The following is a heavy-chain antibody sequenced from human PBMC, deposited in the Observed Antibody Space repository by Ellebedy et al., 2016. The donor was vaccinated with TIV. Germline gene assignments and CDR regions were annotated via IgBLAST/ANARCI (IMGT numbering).Heavy chain of an antibody. Sequence: ASVKVSCKASGYTFTSFGILWVRQAPGQGLEWVGIIDPSVGGTNYPQRFQGRVTMTRDKSTSTVYMFLNSLRSEDTAVYYCARGHYGGNRAFDIWGQGTMVTVSS. CDR3: ARGHYGGNRAFDI. CDR2: IDPSVGGT. J-gene: IGHJ3*02. CDR1: GYTFTSFG. D-gene: IGHD4-23*01. V-gene: IGHV1-46*01.